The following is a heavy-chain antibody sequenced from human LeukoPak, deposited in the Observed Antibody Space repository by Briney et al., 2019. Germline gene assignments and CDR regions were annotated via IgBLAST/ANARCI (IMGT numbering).Heavy chain of an antibody. J-gene: IGHJ4*02. Sequence: ASVKVSCKASGYTFTSYYMHWVRQAPGQGLEWMGIINPSGGSTSYAQKFQGRVTMTRDMSTSTVYMELNSLRSEDTAVYYCAREGVRALNAVTWVYYFDYWGQGTLVTVSS. V-gene: IGHV1-46*01. CDR1: GYTFTSYY. CDR3: AREGVRALNAVTWVYYFDY. CDR2: INPSGGST. D-gene: IGHD4-23*01.